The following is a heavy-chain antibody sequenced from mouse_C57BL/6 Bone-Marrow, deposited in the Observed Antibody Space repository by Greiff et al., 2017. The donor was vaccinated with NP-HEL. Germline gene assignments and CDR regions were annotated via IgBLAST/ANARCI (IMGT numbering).Heavy chain of an antibody. CDR1: GFTFSDYG. V-gene: IGHV5-17*01. CDR2: ISSGSSTI. Sequence: EVHLVESGGGLVKPGGSLKLSCAASGFTFSDYGMHWVRQAPEKGLEWVAYISSGSSTIYYADTVKGRFTISRDNAKNTLFLQMTSLRSEDTAMYYCARHGNYGVDYWGQGTTLTVSS. J-gene: IGHJ2*01. D-gene: IGHD2-1*01. CDR3: ARHGNYGVDY.